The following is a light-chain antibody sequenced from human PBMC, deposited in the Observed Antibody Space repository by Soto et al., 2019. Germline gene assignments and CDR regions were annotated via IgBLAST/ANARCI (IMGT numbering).Light chain of an antibody. CDR2: GAA. CDR1: QSVSSD. V-gene: IGKV3-15*01. J-gene: IGKJ4*01. CDR3: QQYNIWPLT. Sequence: ETQMTQSPVTLSVSPGERVTLSCRASQSVSSDLAWYQKKPGQPPRLLIYGAATRATGIPARFSGSGSGTEFTLTINSLQSEDFALYYWQQYNIWPLTFGGGTRGQIK.